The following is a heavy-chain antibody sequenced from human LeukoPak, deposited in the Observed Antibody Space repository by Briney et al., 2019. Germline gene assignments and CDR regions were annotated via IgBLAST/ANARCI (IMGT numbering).Heavy chain of an antibody. V-gene: IGHV3-30*18. Sequence: GGSLRLPCAASGFTLKIYGMNGVPQSTGKGREGVAVISYDGNNKFYVDSLRGRFTTSRDNSKNTLYLQMNSLRAEDTAVYYCAKDGYYGSGTYPDYWGQGTLVTVSS. D-gene: IGHD3-10*01. CDR2: ISYDGNNK. CDR1: GFTLKIYG. J-gene: IGHJ4*02. CDR3: AKDGYYGSGTYPDY.